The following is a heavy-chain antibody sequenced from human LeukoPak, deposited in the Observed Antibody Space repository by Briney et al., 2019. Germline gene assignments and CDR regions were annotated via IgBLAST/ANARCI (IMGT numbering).Heavy chain of an antibody. CDR2: ISSSGSTI. Sequence: PGGSLRLSCAASGFTFSSYEMNWVRQAPGKGLEWVSYISSSGSTIYYADSVKGRFTISRDNAKNSLYLQMNSLRAEDTAVYYCAREGRVILSPVYYMDVWGKGTTVTVSS. V-gene: IGHV3-48*03. CDR1: GFTFSSYE. J-gene: IGHJ6*03. CDR3: AREGRVILSPVYYMDV.